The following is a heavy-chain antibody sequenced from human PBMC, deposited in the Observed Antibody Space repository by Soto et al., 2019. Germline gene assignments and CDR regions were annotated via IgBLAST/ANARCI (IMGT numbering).Heavy chain of an antibody. Sequence: QVQLVQSGAEVKKPGASVKVSCKASGYTFTSYGISWVRQAPGQGHEWMGWISVYNGDRKYAQKLQGRVTMTTDTATSTAYMELRSLRSDDTAVYYCAKSSGAVAGYYFDYWGQGTLVAVPS. CDR3: AKSSGAVAGYYFDY. CDR2: ISVYNGDR. V-gene: IGHV1-18*04. CDR1: GYTFTSYG. D-gene: IGHD6-19*01. J-gene: IGHJ4*02.